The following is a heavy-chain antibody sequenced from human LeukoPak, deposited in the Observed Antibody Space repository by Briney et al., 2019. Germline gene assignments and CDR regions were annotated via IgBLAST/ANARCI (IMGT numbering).Heavy chain of an antibody. J-gene: IGHJ4*02. CDR2: IRYDASDK. D-gene: IGHD1-26*01. CDR3: AKDSWKVGATSEIDY. V-gene: IGHV3-30*02. Sequence: PGGSLKRSCAASGFIFSNYGIHWVRQAPGKGQEWVAFIRYDASDKYYADSVKGRFTISRDNSMNKMYLQMNSLRGEDTAVYYCAKDSWKVGATSEIDYWGLGTLVTVSS. CDR1: GFIFSNYG.